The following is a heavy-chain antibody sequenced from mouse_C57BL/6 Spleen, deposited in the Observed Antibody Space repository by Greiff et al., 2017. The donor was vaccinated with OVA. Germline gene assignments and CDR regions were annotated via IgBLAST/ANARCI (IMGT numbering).Heavy chain of an antibody. Sequence: QVQLQQPGAELVRPGTSVKLSCKASGYTFTSYWMHWVKQRPGQGLEWIGVIDPYDSYTNYNQKFKGKATLTVDTSSSTAYMQLSSLTSEVSAVDYCGRLRHGYYAMGYWGQGTSVTVSS. J-gene: IGHJ4*01. V-gene: IGHV1-59*01. CDR2: IDPYDSYT. D-gene: IGHD2-12*01. CDR1: GYTFTSYW. CDR3: GRLRHGYYAMGY.